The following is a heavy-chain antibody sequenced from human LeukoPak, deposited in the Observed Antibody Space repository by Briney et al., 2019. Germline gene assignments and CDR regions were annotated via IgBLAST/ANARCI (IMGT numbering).Heavy chain of an antibody. CDR2: ISGSGGST. J-gene: IGHJ3*02. D-gene: IGHD4-17*01. V-gene: IGHV3-23*01. CDR1: GFTFSSYA. Sequence: PGGSLRLSCAASGFTFSSYAMIWVRQAPGKGLEWVSDISGSGGSTYYADAVEGRFTISRDNSKNTLYLQMNSLRAEDTAVYYCAKGSDYGDTKDAFDIWGQGTMVTVSS. CDR3: AKGSDYGDTKDAFDI.